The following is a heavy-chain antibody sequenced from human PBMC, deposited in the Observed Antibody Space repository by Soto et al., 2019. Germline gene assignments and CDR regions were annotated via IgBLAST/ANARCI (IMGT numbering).Heavy chain of an antibody. CDR3: ARAIHIAVVTAIPNDWFDP. V-gene: IGHV4-30-4*01. Sequence: QVQLQESGPGLVKPSQTLSLTCTVSGGSISGGDYYWSWIRQPPGRGLEWIGYIYYRGRTDYNPSLKSRVTISVDTSKNQFSLKLNSVTAADTAVYYCARAIHIAVVTAIPNDWFDPWCRGTLVTVSS. CDR2: IYYRGRT. D-gene: IGHD2-21*02. CDR1: GGSISGGDYY. J-gene: IGHJ5*02.